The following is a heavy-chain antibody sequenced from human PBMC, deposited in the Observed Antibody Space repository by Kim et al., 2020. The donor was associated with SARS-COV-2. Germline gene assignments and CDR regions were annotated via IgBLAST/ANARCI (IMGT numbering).Heavy chain of an antibody. Sequence: SVKVSCKASGGTFSSYAISWVRQAPGQGLEWMGRIIPILGIANYAQKFQGRVTITADKSTSTAYMELSSLRSEDTAVYYCVLLLWFGELFTGMDVWGQGTTVTVSS. J-gene: IGHJ6*02. CDR3: VLLLWFGELFTGMDV. D-gene: IGHD3-10*01. CDR2: IIPILGIA. CDR1: GGTFSSYA. V-gene: IGHV1-69*04.